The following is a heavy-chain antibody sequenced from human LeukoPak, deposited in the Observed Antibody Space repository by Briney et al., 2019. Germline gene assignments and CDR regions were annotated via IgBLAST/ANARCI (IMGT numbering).Heavy chain of an antibody. Sequence: ASVKVSCKASGGTFSSYAISWVRQAPGQGLEWMGRIIPILGIANYAQRFQGRVTITAAKSTSTAYMELSSLRSEDTAVYYCARDLEVGATCGIWGQGTLVTVSS. CDR3: ARDLEVGATCGI. J-gene: IGHJ4*02. CDR1: GGTFSSYA. D-gene: IGHD1-26*01. CDR2: IIPILGIA. V-gene: IGHV1-69*04.